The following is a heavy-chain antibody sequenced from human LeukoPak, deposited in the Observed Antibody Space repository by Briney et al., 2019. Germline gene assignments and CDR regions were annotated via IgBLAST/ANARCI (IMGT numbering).Heavy chain of an antibody. CDR2: IKLDGSEQ. J-gene: IGHJ4*02. CDR1: GFTFGKYW. CDR3: ARDQYDTWSRRGNFDS. Sequence: GGSLRLSCVASGFTFGKYWMSWVRQAPGKGLEWVANIKLDGSEQNYVDSVKGRFTISRDNTKNSLYLQMNSLRAEDTAVFYCARDQYDTWSRRGNFDSWGQGTLVIVSS. V-gene: IGHV3-7*03. D-gene: IGHD3/OR15-3a*01.